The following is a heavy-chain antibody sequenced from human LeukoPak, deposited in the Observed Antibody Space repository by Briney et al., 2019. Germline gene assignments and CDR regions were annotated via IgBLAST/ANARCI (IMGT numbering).Heavy chain of an antibody. Sequence: GESLKISCKGSGYSFTSYWIGWVRQMPGKGLEWMGIIYPGDPDTRYSPSFQGQVTISADKSISTAYLQWSSLKASDTAMYYCARHEYGSGSYYSYNWFDPWGQGTLVTVSS. CDR2: IYPGDPDT. CDR1: GYSFTSYW. V-gene: IGHV5-51*01. CDR3: ARHEYGSGSYYSYNWFDP. J-gene: IGHJ5*02. D-gene: IGHD3-10*01.